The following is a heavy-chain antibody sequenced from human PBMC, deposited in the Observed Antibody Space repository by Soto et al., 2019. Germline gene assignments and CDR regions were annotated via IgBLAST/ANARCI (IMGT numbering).Heavy chain of an antibody. J-gene: IGHJ4*01. Sequence: PGGSLRLSCVASGFTFISCAMGWVRQAPGKGLEWVSDIIDSGASTYYADSVKGRFTISRDDSKNLLFLQMFSLKTEDTAVYYCSRAGILTTPYFFDYWGQGTLVTVSS. CDR2: IIDSGAST. D-gene: IGHD2-21*01. V-gene: IGHV3-23*01. CDR1: GFTFISCA. CDR3: SRAGILTTPYFFDY.